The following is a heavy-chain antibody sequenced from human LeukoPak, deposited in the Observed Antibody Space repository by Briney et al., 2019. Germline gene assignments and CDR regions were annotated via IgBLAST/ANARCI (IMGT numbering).Heavy chain of an antibody. CDR1: GGSIMSYY. D-gene: IGHD4-23*01. V-gene: IGHV4-59*01. CDR2: MYYSGSA. CDR3: ARDRGKGTGPAHYGMDV. Sequence: PSETLPLTCTVSGGSIMSYYWSCIRQPPGRGVEYIRDMYYSGSASFNPSLKSRVTISLDTSKNQFSLKMSSLTAADTAVYYCARDRGKGTGPAHYGMDVWGQGTTVTVSS. J-gene: IGHJ6*02.